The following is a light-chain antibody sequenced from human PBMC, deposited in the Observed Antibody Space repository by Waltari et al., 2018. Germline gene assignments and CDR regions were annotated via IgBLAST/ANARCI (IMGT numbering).Light chain of an antibody. V-gene: IGKV1-39*01. CDR3: QQSYSTPVT. CDR1: QNIFNY. CDR2: AAS. J-gene: IGKJ4*01. Sequence: DIQLTQSPSSLSASVGDRVTITCRASQNIFNYLHWYQQKPGKPPKLLIYAASTLQSGVPSRFSGSGSGTDFTLTISTLQPEDFATYYCQQSYSTPVTFGGGTKVEIK.